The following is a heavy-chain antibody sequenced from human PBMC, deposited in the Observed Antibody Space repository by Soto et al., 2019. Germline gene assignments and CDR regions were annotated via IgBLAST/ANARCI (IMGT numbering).Heavy chain of an antibody. V-gene: IGHV1-18*04. J-gene: IGHJ6*02. CDR3: ARDTGSSIRCYICYYYGMDV. CDR2: ISAYNGIT. CDR1: GYTFTSYG. Sequence: TSVKVSCKASGYTFTSYGISWVRQAPGQGLEWMGWISAYNGITKYAQKLQGRVTMTTDTSTGTAYMELRSLRSDDTAVYYCARDTGSSIRCYICYYYGMDVCGQVPTVTVS. D-gene: IGHD2-2*02.